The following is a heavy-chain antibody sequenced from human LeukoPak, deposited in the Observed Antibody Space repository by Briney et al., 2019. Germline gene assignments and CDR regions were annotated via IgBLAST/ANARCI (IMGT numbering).Heavy chain of an antibody. V-gene: IGHV3-66*01. D-gene: IGHD4/OR15-4a*01. CDR2: IYSGGST. CDR3: ARNRDYGQTGYFDY. J-gene: IGHJ4*02. Sequence: GGSLRLSCAASGFKFKTYGMHWVRQSPGKGLEWLPVIYSGGSTYYADSVKGRFNIYRDHSKNTLYLQLNSLRAEDTAVYYCARNRDYGQTGYFDYWGQGTLVTASS. CDR1: GFKFKTYG.